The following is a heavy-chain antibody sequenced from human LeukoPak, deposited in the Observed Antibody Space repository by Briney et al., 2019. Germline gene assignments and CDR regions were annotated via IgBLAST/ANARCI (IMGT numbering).Heavy chain of an antibody. CDR3: ARRVAVAGGYYGMDV. Sequence: SATLSLTCTVSGGSISSSSYYWGWIRQPPGKGLEWIGSIYYSGSTYYNPSLKSRVTISVDTSKNQFSLKLSSVTAADTAVYYCARRVAVAGGYYGMDVWGQGTTVTVS. CDR2: IYYSGST. CDR1: GGSISSSSYY. V-gene: IGHV4-39*01. J-gene: IGHJ6*02. D-gene: IGHD6-19*01.